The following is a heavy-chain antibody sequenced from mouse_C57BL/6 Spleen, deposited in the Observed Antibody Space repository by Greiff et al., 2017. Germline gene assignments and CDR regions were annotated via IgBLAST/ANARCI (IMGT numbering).Heavy chain of an antibody. CDR1: GFTFSSYA. CDR2: ISDGGSYT. J-gene: IGHJ4*01. V-gene: IGHV5-4*01. Sequence: EVQVVESGGGLVKPGGSLKLSCAASGFTFSSYALSWVRQTPEKRLEWVATISDGGSYTYYPDNVKGRFTISRDNAKNNLYLQMSHLKSEDTAMYYCARGTTVYYYAMDYWGQGTSVTVSS. CDR3: ARGTTVYYYAMDY. D-gene: IGHD1-1*01.